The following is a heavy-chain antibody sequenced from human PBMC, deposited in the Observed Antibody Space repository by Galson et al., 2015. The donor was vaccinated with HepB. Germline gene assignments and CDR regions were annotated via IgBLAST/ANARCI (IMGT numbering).Heavy chain of an antibody. V-gene: IGHV3-49*03. D-gene: IGHD3-16*02. CDR2: IRNKAYGGTT. J-gene: IGHJ4*02. CDR3: TRVSGMNDYVWGSYRYTNDY. Sequence: SLRLSCAASGFTFGDYAMSWFRQAPGKGLEWVGFIRNKAYGGTTEYAASVKGRFTISRDDSKSIAYLQMNSLKTEDTAVYYCTRVSGMNDYVWGSYRYTNDYWGQGTLVTVSS. CDR1: GFTFGDYA.